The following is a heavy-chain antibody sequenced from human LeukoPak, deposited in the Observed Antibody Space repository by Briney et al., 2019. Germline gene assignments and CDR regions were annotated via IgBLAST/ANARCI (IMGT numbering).Heavy chain of an antibody. CDR2: ISGSGGST. D-gene: IGHD3-22*01. CDR3: ARTYYYDTSGYNYPFDY. Sequence: PGGSLRLSCAASGFTFSSYAMSWVRQAPGKGLEWVSAISGSGGSTYYADSVKGRFTISRDNAKNTLYLQMNSLRAEDTAVYYCARTYYYDTSGYNYPFDYWGQGSLVTVSS. CDR1: GFTFSSYA. J-gene: IGHJ4*02. V-gene: IGHV3-23*01.